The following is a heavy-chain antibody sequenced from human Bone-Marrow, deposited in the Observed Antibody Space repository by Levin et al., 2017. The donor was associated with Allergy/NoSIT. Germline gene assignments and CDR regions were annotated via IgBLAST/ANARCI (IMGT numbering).Heavy chain of an antibody. CDR3: ARHKIAVAGGFDY. CDR2: IYYSGST. V-gene: IGHV4-39*01. Sequence: ESLKISCTVSGGSISSSSYYWGWIRQPPGKGLEWIGSIYYSGSTYYNPSLKSRVTISVDTSKNQFSLKLSSVTAADTAVYYCARHKIAVAGGFDYWGQGTLVTVSS. D-gene: IGHD6-19*01. CDR1: GGSISSSSYY. J-gene: IGHJ4*02.